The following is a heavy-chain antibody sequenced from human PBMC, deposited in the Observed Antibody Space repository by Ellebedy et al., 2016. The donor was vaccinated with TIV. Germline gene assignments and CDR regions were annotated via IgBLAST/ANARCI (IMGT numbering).Heavy chain of an antibody. CDR2: IYYSGST. Sequence: SETLSLTCTVSGGSISSSSNYWGWIRQPPEKGLEWIGSIYYSGSTYYNPSLKSRVTISVDTSKSQFSLKLTSVTAADTAVYYCARWFGELLYVRWFDPWGQGTLVTVSS. D-gene: IGHD3-10*01. V-gene: IGHV4-39*01. CDR3: ARWFGELLYVRWFDP. CDR1: GGSISSSSNY. J-gene: IGHJ5*02.